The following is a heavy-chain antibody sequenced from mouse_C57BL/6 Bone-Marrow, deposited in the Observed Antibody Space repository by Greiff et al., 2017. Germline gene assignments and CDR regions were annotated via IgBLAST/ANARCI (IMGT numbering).Heavy chain of an antibody. V-gene: IGHV1-81*01. D-gene: IGHD2-13*01. Sequence: QVQLQQSGAELARPGASVKLSCKASGYTFTSYGISWVKQRTGQGLEWIGEIYPRSGNTYYNEKFKGKATLTADKSSSTAYMELRSLTSEDSAVYFCAREGDYRFAYWGQGTLVTVSA. CDR3: AREGDYRFAY. CDR1: GYTFTSYG. J-gene: IGHJ3*01. CDR2: IYPRSGNT.